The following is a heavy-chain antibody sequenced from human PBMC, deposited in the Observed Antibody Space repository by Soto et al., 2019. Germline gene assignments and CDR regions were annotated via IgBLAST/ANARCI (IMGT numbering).Heavy chain of an antibody. CDR1: GFTFSRST. D-gene: IGHD2-15*01. V-gene: IGHV3-23*01. J-gene: IGHJ4*02. CDR2: ISGSGIST. CDR3: VPEGITVALAAPYFDY. Sequence: PGGSLRLSCGASGFTFSRSTASWVHQAPGKGLQWVSAISGSGISTYYEDSVKGRFTISRDLSENTLHLQMNSMRAEDTAVYYCVPEGITVALAAPYFDYWGQGIVVTVSS.